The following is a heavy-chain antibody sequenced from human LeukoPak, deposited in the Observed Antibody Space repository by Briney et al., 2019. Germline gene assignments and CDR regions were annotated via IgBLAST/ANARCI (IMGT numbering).Heavy chain of an antibody. D-gene: IGHD5-24*01. CDR1: GYTFTSYD. Sequence: ASVKVSCKASGYTFTSYDINWVRQATGQGLEWMGWMNPNSGNTGYAQKFQGRVTMTRNTSISTAYMELIRLRSEDTAVYYCARGGDGPREDAFDIWGQGTMVTVSS. CDR2: MNPNSGNT. CDR3: ARGGDGPREDAFDI. V-gene: IGHV1-8*01. J-gene: IGHJ3*02.